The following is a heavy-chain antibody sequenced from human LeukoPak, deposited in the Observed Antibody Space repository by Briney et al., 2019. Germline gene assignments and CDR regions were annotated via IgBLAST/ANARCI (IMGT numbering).Heavy chain of an antibody. CDR1: GYTFTSYY. CDR2: INPNSGGT. V-gene: IGHV1-2*02. Sequence: GASLKVSCKASGYTFTSYYMHWVRQAPGQGLEWMGGINPNSGGTEYAQKFLGRVTMTRDTSISTAYMELSRLRSDDTAVYFCAREYYYDSSGYSVDYYYYGMDVWGQGTTVTVSS. D-gene: IGHD3-22*01. CDR3: AREYYYDSSGYSVDYYYYGMDV. J-gene: IGHJ6*02.